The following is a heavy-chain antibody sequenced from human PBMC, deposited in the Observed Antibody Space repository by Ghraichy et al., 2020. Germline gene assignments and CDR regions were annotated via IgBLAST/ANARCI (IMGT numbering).Heavy chain of an antibody. J-gene: IGHJ3*02. Sequence: ASVKVSCKASGYTFTSYDINWVRQATGQGLEWMGWMNPNSGNTGYAQKFQGRVTMTRNTSISTAYMELSSLRSEDTAVYYCARGARGYSYGFGAFDIWGQGTMVTVSS. D-gene: IGHD5-18*01. CDR3: ARGARGYSYGFGAFDI. CDR1: GYTFTSYD. V-gene: IGHV1-8*01. CDR2: MNPNSGNT.